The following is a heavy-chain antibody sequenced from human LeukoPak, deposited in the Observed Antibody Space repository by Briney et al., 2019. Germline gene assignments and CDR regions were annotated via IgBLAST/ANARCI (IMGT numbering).Heavy chain of an antibody. V-gene: IGHV3-53*01. Sequence: GGSLRLSCAASGFTVSTKYMSWVRQAPGKGLEWVSIIYSGESTYYAESVKGRFIVSRDNSKNTVYLQMNSLIVDDTAVYSCARVGDHYHWYFDLWGRGTLVTVSS. CDR1: GFTVSTKY. J-gene: IGHJ2*01. CDR2: IYSGEST. CDR3: ARVGDHYHWYFDL. D-gene: IGHD3-10*01.